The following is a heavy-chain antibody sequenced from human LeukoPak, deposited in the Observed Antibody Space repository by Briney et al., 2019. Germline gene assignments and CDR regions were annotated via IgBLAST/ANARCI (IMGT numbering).Heavy chain of an antibody. V-gene: IGHV4-61*02. CDR3: ARDDSSGYDPDY. J-gene: IGHJ4*02. CDR1: GGSISSGSYY. Sequence: SETLSLTCTVSGGSISSGSYYWSWIRQPAGKGLEWIGRIYTSGSTNYNPSLKSRVTISVDTSKNQFSLKLSSVTAADTAVYYCARDDSSGYDPDYWGQGTLVTVSS. CDR2: IYTSGST. D-gene: IGHD3-22*01.